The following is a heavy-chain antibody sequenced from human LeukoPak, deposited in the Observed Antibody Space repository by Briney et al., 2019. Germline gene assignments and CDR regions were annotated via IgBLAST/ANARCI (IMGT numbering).Heavy chain of an antibody. V-gene: IGHV4-31*03. D-gene: IGHD3-10*01. CDR1: GGSISSGGYY. CDR3: ARVVSSRGYYFDY. J-gene: IGHJ4*02. CDR2: IYYSGST. Sequence: KPSQTLSLTCTVSGGSISSGGYYWSWIRQHPGKGLEWIGYIYYSGSTYYNPSLKSRVTISVDTSKNRFSLKLSSVTAADTAVYYCARVVSSRGYYFDYWGQGTLVTASS.